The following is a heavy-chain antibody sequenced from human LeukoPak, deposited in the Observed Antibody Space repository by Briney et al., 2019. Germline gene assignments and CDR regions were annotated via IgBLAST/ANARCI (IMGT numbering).Heavy chain of an antibody. Sequence: IPSETLSLTCAVYGGSFSSYYWSWIRQPPGKGLEWIGEINHSGSTNYNPSLKSRVNISVDTSKNQFSLKLSSVTAADTAVYYCARVSRLWWARDIWGQGTMVTVSS. CDR3: ARVSRLWWARDI. CDR1: GGSFSSYY. CDR2: INHSGST. D-gene: IGHD2-21*01. J-gene: IGHJ3*02. V-gene: IGHV4-34*01.